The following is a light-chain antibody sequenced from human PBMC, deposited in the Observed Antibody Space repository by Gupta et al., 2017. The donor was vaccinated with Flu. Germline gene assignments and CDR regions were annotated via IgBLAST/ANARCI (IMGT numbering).Light chain of an antibody. CDR1: NSGSKS. Sequence: PGKTARITCGGKNSGSKSVHWYQQKPGQAPVLVVYDDSDRPAGIPERFSGSNSGNTATLTISRVEAGDEADYYCQVWDSSSDLVFGGGTKLTVL. CDR2: DDS. CDR3: QVWDSSSDLV. J-gene: IGLJ2*01. V-gene: IGLV3-21*03.